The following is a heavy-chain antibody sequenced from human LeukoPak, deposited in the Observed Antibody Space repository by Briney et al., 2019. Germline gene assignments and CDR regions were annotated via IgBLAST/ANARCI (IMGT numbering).Heavy chain of an antibody. V-gene: IGHV1-58*02. Sequence: TSVKVSCKASGFTFTSSAMQWVRQARGQRLEWIGWIVVGSGNTNYAQKFQGRVTITRDMSTSTAYMELSSLRSEDTAVFYCAASGYSYGYGMDCWGQGTLVTVPS. J-gene: IGHJ4*02. CDR2: IVVGSGNT. CDR1: GFTFTSSA. D-gene: IGHD5-18*01. CDR3: AASGYSYGYGMDC.